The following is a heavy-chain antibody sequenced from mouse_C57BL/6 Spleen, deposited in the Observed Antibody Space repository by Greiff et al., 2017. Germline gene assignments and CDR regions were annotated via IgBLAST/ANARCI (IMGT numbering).Heavy chain of an antibody. Sequence: QVQLQQPGAELVKPGASVKLSCKASGYTFTSYWMQWVKQRPGQGLEWIGEIDPSDSYTNYNQKFKGKATLTVDTSSSTAYMQLSSLTSEDSAVYYCARSDEGYYYAMDYWGQGTSVTVSS. CDR2: IDPSDSYT. CDR3: ARSDEGYYYAMDY. CDR1: GYTFTSYW. J-gene: IGHJ4*01. V-gene: IGHV1-50*01.